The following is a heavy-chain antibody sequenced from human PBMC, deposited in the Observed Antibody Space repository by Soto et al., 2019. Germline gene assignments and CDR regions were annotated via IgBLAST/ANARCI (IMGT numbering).Heavy chain of an antibody. Sequence: SVKVSCKASGCTFSSYTISWVRQAPGQGLEWMGSIIPILGIANYAQKFKGRLTITADKSTRTAYMELSRLRSEDTAVYYCARDRCSSTSCYRHWFDPWGQGTLVTVSS. J-gene: IGHJ5*02. D-gene: IGHD2-2*01. V-gene: IGHV1-69*04. CDR3: ARDRCSSTSCYRHWFDP. CDR1: GCTFSSYT. CDR2: IIPILGIA.